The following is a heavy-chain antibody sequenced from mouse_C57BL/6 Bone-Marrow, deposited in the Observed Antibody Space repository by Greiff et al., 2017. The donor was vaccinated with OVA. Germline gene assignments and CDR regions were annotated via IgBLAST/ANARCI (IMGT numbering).Heavy chain of an antibody. J-gene: IGHJ1*03. CDR2: IYPGSGNT. CDR1: GYTFTDYY. D-gene: IGHD1-1*01. Sequence: QVQLKQSGAELVRPGASVKLSCKASGYTFTDYYINWVKQRPGQGLEWIARIYPGSGNTYYNEKFKGKATLTAEKSSSTAYMQLSSLTSEDSAVYFCARPYGSYWYFDVWGTGTTVTVSS. V-gene: IGHV1-76*01. CDR3: ARPYGSYWYFDV.